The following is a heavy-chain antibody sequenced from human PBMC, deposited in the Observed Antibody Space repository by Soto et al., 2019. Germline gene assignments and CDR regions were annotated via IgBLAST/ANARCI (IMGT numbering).Heavy chain of an antibody. D-gene: IGHD3-9*01. Sequence: SETLSLTCTVSGGSISSGDYYWSWIRQPPGKGLEWIGYIYYSGSTNYNPSLKSRVTISVDTSKNQFSLKLSSVTAADTAVYYCARLDILTGYFLDYWGQGTLVTVSS. CDR2: IYYSGST. V-gene: IGHV4-61*08. CDR3: ARLDILTGYFLDY. J-gene: IGHJ4*02. CDR1: GGSISSGDYY.